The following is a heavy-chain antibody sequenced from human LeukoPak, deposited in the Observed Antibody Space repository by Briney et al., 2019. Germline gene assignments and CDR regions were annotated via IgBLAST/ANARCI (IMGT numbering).Heavy chain of an antibody. CDR1: GYTFTNYP. J-gene: IGHJ4*02. D-gene: IGHD6-19*01. V-gene: IGHV7-4-1*02. CDR3: ARGGYSRGQGSPFDY. CDR2: INTNTGNP. Sequence: ASVKVSCKASGYTFTNYPMIWVRQAPGQGLEWMGWINTNTGNPTYAQGFTGRFVFSLDTSVGTTYLQINSLKTEDTAEYYCARGGYSRGQGSPFDYWGQGTLVTVSS.